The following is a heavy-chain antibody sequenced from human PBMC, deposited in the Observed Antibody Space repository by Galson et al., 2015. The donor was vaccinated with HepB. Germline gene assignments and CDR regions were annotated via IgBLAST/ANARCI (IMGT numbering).Heavy chain of an antibody. J-gene: IGHJ4*02. CDR3: TTLYYYDSSGYSPLGLAIDY. V-gene: IGHV3-15*01. D-gene: IGHD3-22*01. CDR2: IKSKTDGGTT. Sequence: SLRLSCAASGFTFSNAWMSWVRQAPGKGPEWVGRIKSKTDGGTTDYAAPVKGRFTISRDDSKNTLYLQMNSLKTEDTAVYYCTTLYYYDSSGYSPLGLAIDYWGQGTLVTVSS. CDR1: GFTFSNAW.